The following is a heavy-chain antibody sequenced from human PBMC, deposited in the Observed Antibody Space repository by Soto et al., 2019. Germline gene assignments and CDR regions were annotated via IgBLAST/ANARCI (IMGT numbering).Heavy chain of an antibody. CDR3: AKDSKSVSVSAARVYGMDV. CDR1: GFMFSSFA. D-gene: IGHD2-2*01. V-gene: IGHV3-23*01. CDR2: TRSNGEHT. Sequence: PGGSLRLSCAGCGFMFSSFAMTWVRQAPGKGLEWVSTTRSNGEHTYYADSVKGRFTVSRDNSKNTLFLEMSSLRAEDSAIYYCAKDSKSVSVSAARVYGMDVWGQGTTVTVSS. J-gene: IGHJ6*02.